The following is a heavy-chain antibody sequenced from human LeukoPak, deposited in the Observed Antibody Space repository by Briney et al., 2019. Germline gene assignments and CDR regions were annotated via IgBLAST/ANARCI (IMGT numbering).Heavy chain of an antibody. CDR3: ARPPDSSDYGAAFDF. CDR2: IYHSGTT. CDR1: GYSITSGYF. Sequence: SETLSLTCGVSGYSITSGYFWGWIRQPPGKGLEWIGSIYHSGTTYYNPSLKSRVTTSVGTSKNQFSLKLSSVTAADTAVYYCARPPDSSDYGAAFDFWGQGTLVTVSS. D-gene: IGHD4-17*01. J-gene: IGHJ4*02. V-gene: IGHV4-38-2*01.